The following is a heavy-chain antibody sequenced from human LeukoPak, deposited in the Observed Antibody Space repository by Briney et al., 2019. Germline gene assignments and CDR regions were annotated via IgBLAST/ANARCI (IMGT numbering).Heavy chain of an antibody. CDR3: ATSGPYYYYYYMDV. D-gene: IGHD1-26*01. CDR1: GGSISSGDYY. V-gene: IGHV4-30-4*08. J-gene: IGHJ6*03. CDR2: IYYSGST. Sequence: PSQTLSLTRTVSGGSISSGDYYWSWIRQPPGKGLEWIGYIYYSGSTYYNPSLKSRVTISVDTSKNQFSLKLSSVTAADTAVYYCATSGPYYYYYYMDVWGKGTTVTVSS.